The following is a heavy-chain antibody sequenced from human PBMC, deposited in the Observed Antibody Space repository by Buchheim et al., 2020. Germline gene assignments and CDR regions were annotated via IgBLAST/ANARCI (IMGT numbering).Heavy chain of an antibody. D-gene: IGHD3-22*01. Sequence: QVQLVQSGAEVKKPGASVKVSCKASGYTFTGYYMHWVRQAPGQGLEWMGWIHTNTGNPTFAQGFTRRFVFSLDTSVSTAYLQISSLKAEDTAVYYCARGTSDYYDSSGYPLPDYWGQGTL. CDR2: IHTNTGNP. CDR3: ARGTSDYYDSSGYPLPDY. V-gene: IGHV7-4-1*02. CDR1: GYTFTGYY. J-gene: IGHJ4*02.